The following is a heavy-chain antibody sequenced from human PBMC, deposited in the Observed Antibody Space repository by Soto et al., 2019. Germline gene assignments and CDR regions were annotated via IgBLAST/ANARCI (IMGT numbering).Heavy chain of an antibody. V-gene: IGHV4-59*01. CDR3: AVTGPAGL. CDR1: GGSIRSYF. D-gene: IGHD2-8*02. J-gene: IGHJ2*01. CDR2: IYHNGNT. Sequence: PETLSLTCTVSGGSIRSYFWSWIRQAPGKRLEWIGYIYHNGNTNYNPSLKSRLTLSVDTSSNQLSLKLKSVTAADAAVYYCAVTGPAGLWGRGTLVTVSS.